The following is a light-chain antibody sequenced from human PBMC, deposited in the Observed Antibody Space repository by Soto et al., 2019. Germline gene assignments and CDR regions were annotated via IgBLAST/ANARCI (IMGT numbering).Light chain of an antibody. CDR1: QGISNY. J-gene: IGKJ1*01. CDR3: QQYNDAPWT. CDR2: AAS. V-gene: IGKV1-27*01. Sequence: DIQMTQSPSSLSASVGDRVTITCRASQGISNYLAWYQQKPGEVPKLLIYAASTMQSGVPTRFSGSGSGTDFPLTISRLQPEDVATYYCQQYNDAPWTFGPGTKVEIK.